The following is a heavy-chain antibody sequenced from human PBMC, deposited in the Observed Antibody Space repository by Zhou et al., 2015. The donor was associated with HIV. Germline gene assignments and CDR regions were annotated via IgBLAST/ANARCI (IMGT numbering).Heavy chain of an antibody. V-gene: IGHV1-8*01. CDR2: LNPNSGNT. CDR1: GGTFSNYA. J-gene: IGHJ3*02. D-gene: IGHD1-14*01. Sequence: QVQLVQSGAEVKKPGSSVKVSCKASGGTFSNYAISWVRQAPGQGLEWMGWLNPNSGNTVYAQNFQDRVTMTRNPSITTAYMELRSLRSEDTAVYYCARRGTEIWSDTFDIWGPRDNGHRLF. CDR3: ARRGTEIWSDTFDI.